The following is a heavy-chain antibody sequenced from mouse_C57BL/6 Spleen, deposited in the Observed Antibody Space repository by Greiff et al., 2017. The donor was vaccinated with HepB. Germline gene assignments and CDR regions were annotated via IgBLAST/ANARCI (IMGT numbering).Heavy chain of an antibody. CDR3: ANNWASFAY. CDR2: INPSNGGT. D-gene: IGHD4-1*01. Sequence: QVQLQQPGTELVKPGASVKLSCKASGYTFTSYWMHWVKQRPGQGLEWIGNINPSNGGTNYNEKFKSKATLTVDKSVITANKQLSRLTSEDSAVYYCANNWASFAYWGQGTLVTVSA. V-gene: IGHV1-53*01. CDR1: GYTFTSYW. J-gene: IGHJ3*01.